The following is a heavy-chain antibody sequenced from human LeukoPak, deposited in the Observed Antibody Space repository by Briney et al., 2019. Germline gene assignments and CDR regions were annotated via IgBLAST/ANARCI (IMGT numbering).Heavy chain of an antibody. D-gene: IGHD2-15*01. J-gene: IGHJ4*02. Sequence: ASVTVSCKASGGTFSSYAISWVRQAPGQGLEWMGGIIPIFGIANYAQKFQGRVTITADKSTSTAYMELSSLRSEDTAVYYCARCRVAATDYYFDYWGQGTLVTVSS. V-gene: IGHV1-69*10. CDR2: IIPIFGIA. CDR3: ARCRVAATDYYFDY. CDR1: GGTFSSYA.